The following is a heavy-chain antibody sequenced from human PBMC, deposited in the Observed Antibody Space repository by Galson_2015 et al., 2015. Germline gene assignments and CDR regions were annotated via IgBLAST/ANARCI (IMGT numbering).Heavy chain of an antibody. Sequence: SLRLSCAASGFTFSSYPMSWVRQAPGKGLEWVSFISSSSTYKYYADSVKGRFTISRDSAKNSLYLLMSSLRVEDTAIYYCARDNYQSSSSFDLWGQGTLVTVSS. CDR3: ARDNYQSSSSFDL. D-gene: IGHD6-6*01. CDR1: GFTFSSYP. CDR2: ISSSSTYK. J-gene: IGHJ4*02. V-gene: IGHV3-21*01.